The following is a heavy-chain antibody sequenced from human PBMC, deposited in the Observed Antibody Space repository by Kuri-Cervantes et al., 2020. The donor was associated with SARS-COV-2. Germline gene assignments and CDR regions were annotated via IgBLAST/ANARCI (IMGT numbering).Heavy chain of an antibody. CDR1: GYTFTSYY. J-gene: IGHJ4*02. CDR3: AREEAGVTFDY. Sequence: ASVKVSCKASGYTFTSYYMHWVRQAPGQGLEWMGIINPSGGSKSYAQKFQGRVTMTRDTSTSTVYMELSSLRSEDTAVYYCAREEAGVTFDYWGQGTLVTVSS. CDR2: INPSGGSK. V-gene: IGHV1-46*01. D-gene: IGHD2-21*02.